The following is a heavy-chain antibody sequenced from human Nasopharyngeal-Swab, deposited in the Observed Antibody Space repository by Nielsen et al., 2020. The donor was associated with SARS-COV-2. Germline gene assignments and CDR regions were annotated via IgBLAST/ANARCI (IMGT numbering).Heavy chain of an antibody. Sequence: GESLKISCAASGFTFSSYSMNWVRQAPGKGLEWVAVISYDGSNKYYADSVKGRFTISRDNSKNTLYLQMNSLRAEDTAVYYCAKEGRLAVADGEGFDYWGQGTLVTVSS. D-gene: IGHD6-19*01. CDR2: ISYDGSNK. CDR3: AKEGRLAVADGEGFDY. V-gene: IGHV3-30*18. J-gene: IGHJ4*02. CDR1: GFTFSSYS.